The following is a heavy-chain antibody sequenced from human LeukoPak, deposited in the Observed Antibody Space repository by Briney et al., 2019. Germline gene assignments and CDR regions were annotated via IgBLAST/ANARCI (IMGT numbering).Heavy chain of an antibody. J-gene: IGHJ3*02. D-gene: IGHD1-26*01. CDR3: ARGEVPGRAFDI. Sequence: ASVKVSCKASGYTFTGYYMHWVRQVPGQGLEWMGWINPNSGGTNYAQKFQGRVTMTRDTSISTAYMELSRLRSDDTAVYYCARGEVPGRAFDIWGQGTMVTVSS. CDR1: GYTFTGYY. CDR2: INPNSGGT. V-gene: IGHV1-2*02.